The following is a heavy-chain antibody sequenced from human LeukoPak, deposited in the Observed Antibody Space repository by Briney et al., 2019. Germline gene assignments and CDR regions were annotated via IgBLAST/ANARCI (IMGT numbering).Heavy chain of an antibody. D-gene: IGHD4-17*01. CDR2: IIPIFGTA. J-gene: IGHJ5*02. V-gene: IGHV1-69*13. CDR1: GGTFSSYA. CDR3: ARVVETTVTTHWFDP. Sequence: ASVKVSCKASGGTFSSYAISWARQAPGQGLEWMGGIIPIFGTANYAQKFQGRVTITADESTSTAYMELSSLRSEDTAVYYCARVVETTVTTHWFDPWGQGTLVTVSS.